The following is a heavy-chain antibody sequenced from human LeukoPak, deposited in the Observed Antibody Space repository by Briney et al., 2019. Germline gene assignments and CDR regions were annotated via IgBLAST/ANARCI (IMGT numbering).Heavy chain of an antibody. CDR1: GYTFSSYG. Sequence: ASVKVSCKASGYTFSSYGISWVRQAPGQGLEGMGWISAYNGNTNYAQKLQGRVTMTTDTSTSTAYMELRSLRSDDTAVYYCARVRITIFGVVSAMDVWGKGTTVTVSS. D-gene: IGHD3-3*01. CDR2: ISAYNGNT. CDR3: ARVRITIFGVVSAMDV. J-gene: IGHJ6*03. V-gene: IGHV1-18*01.